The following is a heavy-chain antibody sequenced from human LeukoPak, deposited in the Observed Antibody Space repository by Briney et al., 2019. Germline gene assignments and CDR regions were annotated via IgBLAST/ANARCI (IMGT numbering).Heavy chain of an antibody. CDR1: GGSISSSSYY. V-gene: IGHV4-39*07. J-gene: IGHJ6*02. CDR2: IYYSGST. Sequence: SETLSLTCTVSGGSISSSSYYWGWIRQPPGKGLEWIGSIYYSGSTYYNPSLKSRVTISVDTSKNQFSLKLSSVTAADTAVYYCAREGVPSGMDVWGQGTTVTVSS. D-gene: IGHD3-16*01. CDR3: AREGVPSGMDV.